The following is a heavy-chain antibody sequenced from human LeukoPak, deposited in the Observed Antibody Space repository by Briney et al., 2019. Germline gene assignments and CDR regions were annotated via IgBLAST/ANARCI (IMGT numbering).Heavy chain of an antibody. CDR2: MNPNSGNT. CDR1: GYAFTSYD. V-gene: IGHV1-8*01. J-gene: IGHJ5*02. D-gene: IGHD3-10*01. CDR3: ARAHSLTYYYGSGSYRWFDP. Sequence: ASVKVSCKASGYAFTSYDINWVRQATGQGPEWMGWMNPNSGNTGYAQKFQARVTMTRNTSISTAYMELSSLRSEDTAVYYCARAHSLTYYYGSGSYRWFDPWGQGTLVTVSS.